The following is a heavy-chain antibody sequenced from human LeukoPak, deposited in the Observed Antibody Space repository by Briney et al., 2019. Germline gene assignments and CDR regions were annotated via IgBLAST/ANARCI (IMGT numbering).Heavy chain of an antibody. V-gene: IGHV4-31*03. J-gene: IGHJ4*02. CDR1: GGSISSGGYY. Sequence: KASETLSLTCTVSGGSISSGGYYWSWIRQHPGKGLEWIGYIYYSGSTYYNPSLKSRVTISVDTSKNQFSLKLSSVTAADTAVYYCARGRVSPPTRDLVWGQGTLVTVSS. D-gene: IGHD3-10*01. CDR3: ARGRVSPPTRDLV. CDR2: IYYSGST.